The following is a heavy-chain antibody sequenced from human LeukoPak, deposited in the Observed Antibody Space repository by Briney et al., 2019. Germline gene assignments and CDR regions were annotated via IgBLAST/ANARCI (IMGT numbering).Heavy chain of an antibody. Sequence: ASVKVSCKASGYTFTSNSLHWVRQAPGQRLEWMGWINAGNGNTKYSQKFQGRVTITRDTSASTAYMELSSLRSEDTAVYYCARDGNIVVVVPYGMDVWGQGTTVTVSS. CDR2: INAGNGNT. D-gene: IGHD2-2*01. J-gene: IGHJ6*02. CDR3: ARDGNIVVVVPYGMDV. V-gene: IGHV1-3*01. CDR1: GYTFTSNS.